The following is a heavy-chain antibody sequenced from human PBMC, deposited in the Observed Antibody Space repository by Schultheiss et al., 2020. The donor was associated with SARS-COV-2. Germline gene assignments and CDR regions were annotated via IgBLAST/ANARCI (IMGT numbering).Heavy chain of an antibody. V-gene: IGHV4-34*01. Sequence: SETLSLTCAVYGGSFSGYYWSWIRQPPGKGLEWIGEINHSGSTNYNPSLKSRVTMSADTSKNQFSLKLSSVTAADTAVYYCASQRPYSGRGYWGQGTLVTVSS. J-gene: IGHJ4*02. CDR1: GGSFSGYY. D-gene: IGHD1-26*01. CDR2: INHSGST. CDR3: ASQRPYSGRGY.